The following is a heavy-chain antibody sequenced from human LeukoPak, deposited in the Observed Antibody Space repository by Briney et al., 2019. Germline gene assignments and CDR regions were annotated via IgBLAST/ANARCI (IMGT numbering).Heavy chain of an antibody. V-gene: IGHV1-69*13. J-gene: IGHJ4*02. CDR1: GGTFSSYA. CDR3: ARSRYGDYAYYFDY. D-gene: IGHD4-17*01. Sequence: ASVKVSCKASGGTFSSYAISWVRQAPGQGLEWMGGIIPIFGTANYAQKFQGRVTITADESTSTAYMELSSLRSEDTAVYYCARSRYGDYAYYFDYWGQGTLVTVSS. CDR2: IIPIFGTA.